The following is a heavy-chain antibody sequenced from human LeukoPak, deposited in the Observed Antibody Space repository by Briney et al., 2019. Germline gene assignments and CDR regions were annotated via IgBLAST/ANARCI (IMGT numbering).Heavy chain of an antibody. J-gene: IGHJ4*02. Sequence: GRSLRLSCAASGFTFSSYAMSWVRQAPGKGLEWVSGISVSGGSTYYADSVKGRFTISRDNSKNTLYLQMNSLRAEDTAVYYCAKYRAMIVVALDYWGQGTLVTVSS. CDR2: ISVSGGST. CDR1: GFTFSSYA. V-gene: IGHV3-23*01. CDR3: AKYRAMIVVALDY. D-gene: IGHD3-22*01.